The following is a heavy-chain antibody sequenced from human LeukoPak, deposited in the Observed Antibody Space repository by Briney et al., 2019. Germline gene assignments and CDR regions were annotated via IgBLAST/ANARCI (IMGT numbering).Heavy chain of an antibody. CDR3: ATGHITGGKGFDY. CDR1: GYTSTDYY. Sequence: ASVKISCKVSGYTSTDYYVHWVQQAPGKGLEWMGLIDPEDGETIYAEEFQGRVSITADTSTDTAYMELSSLRFDDTAVYYCATGHITGGKGFDYWGQGTLVTVSS. D-gene: IGHD1-20*01. V-gene: IGHV1-69-2*01. CDR2: IDPEDGET. J-gene: IGHJ4*02.